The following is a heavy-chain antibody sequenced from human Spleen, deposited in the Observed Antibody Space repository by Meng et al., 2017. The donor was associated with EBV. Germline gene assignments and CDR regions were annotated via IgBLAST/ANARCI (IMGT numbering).Heavy chain of an antibody. CDR3: ARTNALDS. CDR2: ISASAYGGGT. V-gene: IGHV1-18*01. J-gene: IGHJ4*02. Sequence: QVQLGQSGPEVKKPGASVKVSCEASGYNFPKYGIIWVRQAPGQGLEWMGSISASAYGGGTKYAQKFQGRVTMTADTSTATAYMELRSLTYDDTAVYYCARTNALDSWGQGTLVTVSS. CDR1: GYNFPKYG.